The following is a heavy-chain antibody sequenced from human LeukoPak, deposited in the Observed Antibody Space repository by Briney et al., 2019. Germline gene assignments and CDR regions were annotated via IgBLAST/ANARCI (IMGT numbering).Heavy chain of an antibody. D-gene: IGHD4-23*01. Sequence: PGGSLRLSCAASGLTFSSYSMNWVRQAPGKGLEWVSYISSSSSTIYYADSVKGRFTISRDNAKNSLYLQMNSLRAEDTAVYYCARDGGTGHFDYWGQGTLVTVSS. CDR3: ARDGGTGHFDY. CDR2: ISSSSSTI. CDR1: GLTFSSYS. V-gene: IGHV3-48*04. J-gene: IGHJ4*02.